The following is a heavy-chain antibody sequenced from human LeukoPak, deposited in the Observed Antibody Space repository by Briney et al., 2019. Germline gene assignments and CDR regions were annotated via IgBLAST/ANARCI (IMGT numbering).Heavy chain of an antibody. CDR2: ISGSGGST. J-gene: IGHJ4*02. Sequence: GGSLRLSCAASGFTFSSYAMSWVRQAPGKGLEWVSAISGSGGSTYYADSVKGRFTISRDNSKNTLYLQMNSLRAEDTAVYYCANLGGYDPLFDYWGRGTLVTVSS. CDR3: ANLGGYDPLFDY. CDR1: GFTFSSYA. V-gene: IGHV3-23*01. D-gene: IGHD5-12*01.